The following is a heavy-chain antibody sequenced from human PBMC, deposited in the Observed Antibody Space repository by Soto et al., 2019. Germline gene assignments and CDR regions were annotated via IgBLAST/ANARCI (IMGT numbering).Heavy chain of an antibody. D-gene: IGHD3-10*01. V-gene: IGHV3-30*18. J-gene: IGHJ5*02. CDR1: GFTFSSYG. CDR3: AKDVGVGELWVHWFDL. CDR2: ISFDGTNK. Sequence: QVQLVESGGGVVQPGRSLRLSCAASGFTFSSYGMHWVRQAPGKGLEWVAVISFDGTNKYSADSVRGRFTISRDNSMNTLYLQMNSLRDEDTAVYYCAKDVGVGELWVHWFDLWGQGTLVTVSS.